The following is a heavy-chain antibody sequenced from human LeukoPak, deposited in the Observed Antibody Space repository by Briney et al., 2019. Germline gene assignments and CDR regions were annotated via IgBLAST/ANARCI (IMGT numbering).Heavy chain of an antibody. D-gene: IGHD3-10*01. V-gene: IGHV3-21*01. CDR1: GFTFSSYS. J-gene: IGHJ3*02. Sequence: GGSLRLSCAASGFTFSSYSMNWVRQAPGKGLEWVSSISSSSGYIYYADSVKGRFTISRDNAKNSLYLQMNSLRAEDTAVYYCARDPWFGDVDAFDIWGQGTMVTVSS. CDR2: ISSSSGYI. CDR3: ARDPWFGDVDAFDI.